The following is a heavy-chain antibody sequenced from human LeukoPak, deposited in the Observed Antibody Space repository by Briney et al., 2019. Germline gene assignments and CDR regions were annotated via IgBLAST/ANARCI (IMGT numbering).Heavy chain of an antibody. Sequence: SETLSLTCTVSGCSISSYYWSWIRQPPGKGLEWIGYIYYSGSTNYNPFLKSRVTISVDTSKNQFSLKLSSVTAADTAVYYCARHWSSSGWLIDYWGQGTLVTVSS. D-gene: IGHD6-19*01. CDR3: ARHWSSSGWLIDY. CDR2: IYYSGST. CDR1: GCSISSYY. V-gene: IGHV4-59*08. J-gene: IGHJ4*02.